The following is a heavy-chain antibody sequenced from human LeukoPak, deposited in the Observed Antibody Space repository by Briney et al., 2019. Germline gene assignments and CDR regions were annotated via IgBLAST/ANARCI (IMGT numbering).Heavy chain of an antibody. CDR1: GFTFGDYA. J-gene: IGHJ3*02. Sequence: NPGGSLGLSCTASGFTFGDYAMSWFRQAPGKGLEWVGFIRSKAYGGTTEYAASVKGRFTISRDDSKSIAYLQMNSLKTEDTAVYYCTRESHYGDSRGNDAFDIWGQGTMVTVSS. CDR2: IRSKAYGGTT. D-gene: IGHD4-17*01. V-gene: IGHV3-49*05. CDR3: TRESHYGDSRGNDAFDI.